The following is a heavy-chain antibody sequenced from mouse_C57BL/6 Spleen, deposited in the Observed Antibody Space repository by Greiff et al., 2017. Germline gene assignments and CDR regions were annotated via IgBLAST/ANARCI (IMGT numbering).Heavy chain of an antibody. CDR2: INPYNGDT. V-gene: IGHV1-20*01. D-gene: IGHD2-4*01. CDR3: ARGDYDGPFAY. J-gene: IGHJ3*01. CDR1: GYSFTGYF. Sequence: VQLQQSGPELVKPGDSVKISCKASGYSFTGYFMNWVMQSHGKSLEWIGRINPYNGDTFYNQKFKGKATLTVDKSSSTAHMELRSLTSEDSAVYYCARGDYDGPFAYWGQGTLVTVSA.